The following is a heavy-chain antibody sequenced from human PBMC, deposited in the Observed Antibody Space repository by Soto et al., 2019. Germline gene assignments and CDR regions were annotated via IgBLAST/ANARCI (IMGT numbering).Heavy chain of an antibody. D-gene: IGHD1-20*01. CDR3: ANPITGTTGSDAFDI. Sequence: SVKVSCKASGGTFSSYTISWVRQAPGQGLEWMGRIIPILGIANYAQKFQGRVTITADKSTSTAYMELSSLRSEDTAVYYCANPITGTTGSDAFDIWGQGTMVTVSS. CDR1: GGTFSSYT. V-gene: IGHV1-69*02. CDR2: IIPILGIA. J-gene: IGHJ3*02.